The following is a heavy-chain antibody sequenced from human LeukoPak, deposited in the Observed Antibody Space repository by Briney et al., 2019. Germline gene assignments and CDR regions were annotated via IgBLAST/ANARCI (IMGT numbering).Heavy chain of an antibody. Sequence: GRSLRLSCAASGFTFSSYGMHWVRQAPGKGLEWVAVILYDGSNKYYADSVKGRFTISRNNSKNTLYLKMNSLRAEDTAVYYCARDPGQLDYYYGMDVWGKGTTVTVSS. CDR3: ARDPGQLDYYYGMDV. CDR1: GFTFSSYG. J-gene: IGHJ6*04. D-gene: IGHD5-18*01. V-gene: IGHV3-33*01. CDR2: ILYDGSNK.